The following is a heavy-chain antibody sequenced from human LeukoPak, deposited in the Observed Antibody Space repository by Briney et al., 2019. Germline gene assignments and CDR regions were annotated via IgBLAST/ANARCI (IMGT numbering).Heavy chain of an antibody. Sequence: SETLSLTCAVYGGSFSGYYWSWIRQPPGKGLEWIGEINHSGSTNYNPSLKSRVTISVDTSKNQFSLKLSSVTAADTAVYYCARGLRGGIAVAVVRSPISAGKGFDYWGQGTLVTVSS. J-gene: IGHJ4*02. CDR2: INHSGST. D-gene: IGHD6-19*01. CDR3: ARGLRGGIAVAVVRSPISAGKGFDY. CDR1: GGSFSGYY. V-gene: IGHV4-34*01.